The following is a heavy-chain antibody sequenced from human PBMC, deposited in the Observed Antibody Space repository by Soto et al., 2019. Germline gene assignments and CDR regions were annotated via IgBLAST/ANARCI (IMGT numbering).Heavy chain of an antibody. CDR3: ASSTYYDILTGYYSSAFDI. CDR2: INHSGST. D-gene: IGHD3-9*01. J-gene: IGHJ3*02. CDR1: GGSFSGYY. Sequence: QVQLQQWGAGLLKPSETLSLTCAVYGGSFSGYYWSWIRQPPGKGLEWIGEINHSGSTNYNPSLKGRVTISVDTSKNQFSLKLSSVTAADTAVYYCASSTYYDILTGYYSSAFDIWGQGTMVTVSS. V-gene: IGHV4-34*01.